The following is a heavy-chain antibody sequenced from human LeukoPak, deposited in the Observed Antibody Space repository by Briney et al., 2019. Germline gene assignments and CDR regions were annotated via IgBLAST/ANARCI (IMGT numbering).Heavy chain of an antibody. D-gene: IGHD3-10*01. CDR3: ARQGILWFGESSDY. CDR2: IYYSGST. J-gene: IGHJ4*02. V-gene: IGHV4-39*01. CDR1: GDSISSGSYY. Sequence: SETLSLTCTVSGDSISSGSYYWGWIRQSPGKDLEWIGSIYYSGSTHYNPSLKSRVTISVDTSKNQFSLKLSSVTAADTAVYYCARQGILWFGESSDYWGQGTLVTVSS.